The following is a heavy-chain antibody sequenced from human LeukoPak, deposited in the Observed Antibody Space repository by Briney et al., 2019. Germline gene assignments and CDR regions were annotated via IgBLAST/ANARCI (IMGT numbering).Heavy chain of an antibody. CDR2: IRSKAYGGTT. Sequence: GGSLRLSCTASGLTLGDYAMSWVRQAPGKGLEWVSFIRSKAYGGTTEYAASVKGRFTISRDDSKSIAYLQMNSLKTEDTAVYYCSRDLYYDFWSGYYGMDVWGQGPTVTVSS. V-gene: IGHV3-49*04. CDR3: SRDLYYDFWSGYYGMDV. CDR1: GLTLGDYA. D-gene: IGHD3-3*01. J-gene: IGHJ6*02.